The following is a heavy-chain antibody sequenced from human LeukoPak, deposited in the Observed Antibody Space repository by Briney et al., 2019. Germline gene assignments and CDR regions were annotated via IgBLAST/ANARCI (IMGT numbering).Heavy chain of an antibody. CDR3: VREEGY. J-gene: IGHJ4*02. CDR1: GFTFSTYW. V-gene: IGHV3-7*01. Sequence: GGSLRPSCAASGFTFSTYWMYWVRQAPGKGLEWVANIKQDGSHKYYVDSVKGRFTISRDNAKNSLYLQMNSLRVEDTAVYYCVREEGYWGQGTLVTVSS. CDR2: IKQDGSHK.